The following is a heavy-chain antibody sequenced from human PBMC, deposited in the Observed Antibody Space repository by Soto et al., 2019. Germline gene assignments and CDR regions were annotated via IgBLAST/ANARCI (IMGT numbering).Heavy chain of an antibody. V-gene: IGHV4-39*01. Sequence: PSETLSLTCTVSGGSISSSSYYWGWIRQPPGKGLEWIGSIYYSGSTYYNPSLKSRVTISVDTSKNQFSLKLSSVTAADTAVYYCAITPGADYGDSTPFDYWGQGALVTVSS. J-gene: IGHJ4*02. CDR2: IYYSGST. CDR3: AITPGADYGDSTPFDY. CDR1: GGSISSSSYY. D-gene: IGHD4-17*01.